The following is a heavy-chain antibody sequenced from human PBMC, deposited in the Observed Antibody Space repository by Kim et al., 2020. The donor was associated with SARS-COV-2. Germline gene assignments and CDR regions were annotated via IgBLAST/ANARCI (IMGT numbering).Heavy chain of an antibody. J-gene: IGHJ4*02. Sequence: GESLKISCQTSGYTFTSYWIGWVRQMPGKGLQWMGIFYPRDSNTIYSPSFQGQVTISADRSISTVYLRWTSLQASDTAMYYCVFSGNYMGAFDYWGQGTLVTVSS. CDR3: VFSGNYMGAFDY. CDR1: GYTFTSYW. CDR2: FYPRDSNT. D-gene: IGHD1-26*01. V-gene: IGHV5-51*01.